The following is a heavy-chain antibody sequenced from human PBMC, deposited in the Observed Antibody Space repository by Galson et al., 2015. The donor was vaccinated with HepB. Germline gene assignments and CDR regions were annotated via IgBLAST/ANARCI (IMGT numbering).Heavy chain of an antibody. D-gene: IGHD5-18*01. V-gene: IGHV1-18*01. Sequence: SVKVSCKASGYTFTSYGISWVRQAPGQGLEWMGWISAYNGNTNYAQKLQGRVTMTTDTSTSTAYMELRSLRSDDTAVYYCARDHVRGTAMAKVVLDYWGQGTLVTVSS. CDR1: GYTFTSYG. CDR2: ISAYNGNT. CDR3: ARDHVRGTAMAKVVLDY. J-gene: IGHJ4*02.